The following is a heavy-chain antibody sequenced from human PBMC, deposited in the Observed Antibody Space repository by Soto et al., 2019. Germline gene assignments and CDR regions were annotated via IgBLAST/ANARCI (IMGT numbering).Heavy chain of an antibody. Sequence: PGESLSISRKGSGYSFTSYWIGWVRKMHGKGLEWMGIIYPGDSDTRYSPSFQGQVTISADKSISTAYLQWSSLKASDTAMYYCARSKAGYSYVYWFAPWAQGTLVTVSS. D-gene: IGHD5-18*01. CDR1: GYSFTSYW. CDR2: IYPGDSDT. V-gene: IGHV5-51*01. CDR3: ARSKAGYSYVYWFAP. J-gene: IGHJ5*02.